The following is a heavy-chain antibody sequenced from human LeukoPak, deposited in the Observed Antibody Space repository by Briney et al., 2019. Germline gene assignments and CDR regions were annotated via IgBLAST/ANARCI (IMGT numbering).Heavy chain of an antibody. CDR2: TYYRTKWYN. J-gene: IGHJ3*02. V-gene: IGHV6-1*01. CDR3: ARVVQVYCSSTSCYVGAFDI. D-gene: IGHD2-2*01. Sequence: SQTLSLTCAVSGDSVSRNSAAWNWIRQSPSRGLEWLGRTYYRTKWYNDYAVSVNSRITINPDTSKNQFSLQLNSVTPEDTAVYYCARVVQVYCSSTSCYVGAFDIWGQGTMVTVSS. CDR1: GDSVSRNSAA.